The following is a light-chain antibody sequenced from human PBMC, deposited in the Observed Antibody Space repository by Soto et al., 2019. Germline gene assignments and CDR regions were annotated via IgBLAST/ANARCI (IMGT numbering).Light chain of an antibody. CDR2: EVS. CDR3: GSYGGGNPVV. V-gene: IGLV2-8*01. J-gene: IGLJ2*01. Sequence: QSALTQPPSASGSPGQSVTISCTGSSSDVGGYNYVSWYQQHPGKAPKLMIYEVSKRPSGVPDRLSGSKSGNTASLTVSGLPAEEEADYYCGSYGGGNPVVCGGGTKLPVL. CDR1: SSDVGGYNY.